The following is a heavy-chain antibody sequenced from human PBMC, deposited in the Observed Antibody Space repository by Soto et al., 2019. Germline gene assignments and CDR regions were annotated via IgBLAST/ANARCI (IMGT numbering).Heavy chain of an antibody. J-gene: IGHJ4*02. CDR1: GYTFTSYG. CDR2: ISAYNGNT. CDR3: ARDAAYYDFWSGYFPSDY. D-gene: IGHD3-3*01. Sequence: ASVKVSCKASGYTFTSYGISWVRQAPGQGLEWMGWISAYNGNTNYAQKLQGRVTMTTDTSTSTAYMELRSLSSDDTAVYYCARDAAYYDFWSGYFPSDYWGQGTLVTVSS. V-gene: IGHV1-18*04.